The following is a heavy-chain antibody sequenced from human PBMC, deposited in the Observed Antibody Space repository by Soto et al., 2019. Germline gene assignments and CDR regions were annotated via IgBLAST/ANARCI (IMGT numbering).Heavy chain of an antibody. V-gene: IGHV3-23*01. CDR1: GFTFTTHA. CDR2: ISASGGST. Sequence: EVQVLESGGDLIQPGGSLRLSCAASGFTFTTHAMSWVRQAPGKGLEWVSAISASGGSTYYADSVKGRVTISSDNSKNTLYLQMNSLSAEDTAVYYCAKIRGRYYYYGMGVWGQGTTVTVCS. CDR3: AKIRGRYYYYGMGV. J-gene: IGHJ6*02. D-gene: IGHD2-15*01.